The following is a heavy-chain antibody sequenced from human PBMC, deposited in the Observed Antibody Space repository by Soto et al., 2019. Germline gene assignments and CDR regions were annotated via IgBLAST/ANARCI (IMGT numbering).Heavy chain of an antibody. D-gene: IGHD3-10*01. CDR2: IIPIFGTA. V-gene: IGHV1-69*13. CDR3: ARDHQFITMVRGPHYYYYGMDV. J-gene: IGHJ6*02. Sequence: GASVKVSCKASGGTFSSYAISWVRQAPGQGLEWMGGIIPIFGTANYAQKFQGRVTITADESTSTAYMELSSLRSEDTAVYYCARDHQFITMVRGPHYYYYGMDVWGQGTTVTVSS. CDR1: GGTFSSYA.